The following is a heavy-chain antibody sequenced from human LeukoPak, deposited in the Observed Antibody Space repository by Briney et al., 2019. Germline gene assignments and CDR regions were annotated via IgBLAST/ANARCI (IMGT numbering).Heavy chain of an antibody. CDR1: GGSISSNSFY. CDR3: AREGSTSSRYYYYYMDV. V-gene: IGHV4-39*07. J-gene: IGHJ6*03. D-gene: IGHD6-13*01. CDR2: INHSGST. Sequence: SETLSLTCTVSGGSISSNSFYWGWIRQPPGKGLEWIGEINHSGSTNYNPSLKSRVTISVDTSKNQFSLKLSSVTAADTAVYYCAREGSTSSRYYYYYMDVWGKGTTVTVSS.